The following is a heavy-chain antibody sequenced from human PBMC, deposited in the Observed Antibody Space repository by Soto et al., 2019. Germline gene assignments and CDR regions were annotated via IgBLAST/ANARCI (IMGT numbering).Heavy chain of an antibody. CDR1: GGSISSGGYY. J-gene: IGHJ4*02. CDR2: IYYSGST. V-gene: IGHV4-31*03. CDR3: ARVWDSSGPNFDY. Sequence: SETLSLSCTVSGGSISSGGYYWSWIRQHPGKGLEWIGYIYYSGSTYYNSSLKSRVTISVDTSKNQFSLKLSSVTAADTAVYYCARVWDSSGPNFDYWAQGTLVTVSS. D-gene: IGHD3-22*01.